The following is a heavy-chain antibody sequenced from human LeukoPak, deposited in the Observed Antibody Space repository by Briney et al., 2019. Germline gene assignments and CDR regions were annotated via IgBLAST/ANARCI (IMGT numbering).Heavy chain of an antibody. Sequence: WVRQAPGKGLEWIGYIYYSGSTYYNPSLKSRVTISVDTSKNQFSLKLSSVTAADTAVYYCARASLRFTFDYWGQGTLVTVSS. CDR2: IYYSGST. J-gene: IGHJ4*02. CDR3: ARASLRFTFDY. V-gene: IGHV4-30-4*08. D-gene: IGHD3-3*01.